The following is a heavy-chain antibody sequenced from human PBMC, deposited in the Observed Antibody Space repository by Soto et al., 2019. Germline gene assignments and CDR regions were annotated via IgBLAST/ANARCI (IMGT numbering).Heavy chain of an antibody. CDR2: ISHSSSTM. CDR3: ARERGSAYSDH. D-gene: IGHD3-22*01. Sequence: EVQLVESGGGLVQPGGSLRLSCAASGFTLSSYDMSWVRQAPGKGLEWVSHISHSSSTMYHADSVKGRFTISRDNAKNSLSLPMNSLRAEDTAVYYCARERGSAYSDHWGQGTLVTVSS. CDR1: GFTLSSYD. V-gene: IGHV3-48*03. J-gene: IGHJ4*02.